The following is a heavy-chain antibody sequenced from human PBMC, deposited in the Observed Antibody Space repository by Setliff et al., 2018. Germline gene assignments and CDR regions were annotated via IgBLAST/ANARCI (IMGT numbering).Heavy chain of an antibody. V-gene: IGHV4-34*01. CDR3: ARRGVLILPDAFDV. D-gene: IGHD3-3*01. J-gene: IGHJ3*01. CDR2: IDHGGGS. Sequence: PSETLSLTCTVSGGTLTDYFWSWVRQPPGKRLEWIGDIDHGGGSSYNPSLQSRVTLSLDTSENQVFLRVISVTAADTAVYYCARRGVLILPDAFDVWGQGTVVTVSS. CDR1: GGTLTDYF.